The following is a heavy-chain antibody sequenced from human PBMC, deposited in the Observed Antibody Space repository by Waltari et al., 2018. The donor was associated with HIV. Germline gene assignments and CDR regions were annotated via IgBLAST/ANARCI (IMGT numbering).Heavy chain of an antibody. CDR3: ARNSSAKGNRYFYYGLDV. Sequence: QVYLVQSGPEVKRPGASVKISCKAYGYTFINFDVNWVRQARGHGPEWLGWMNPNSGNTASPYIFEERVTMTTDVSTATAYMEMSGLTPEDTAIYYCARNSSAKGNRYFYYGLDVWGQGTPVT. CDR1: GYTFINFD. D-gene: IGHD3-22*01. CDR2: MNPNSGNT. J-gene: IGHJ6*02. V-gene: IGHV1-8*02.